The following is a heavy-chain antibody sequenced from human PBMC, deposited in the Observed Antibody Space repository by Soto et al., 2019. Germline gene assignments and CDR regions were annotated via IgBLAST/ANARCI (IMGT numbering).Heavy chain of an antibody. Sequence: QVQLQESGPGLVKPSQTLSLTCAVSGVSINTGGYSWNWIRQSPGKALEWMGHIYQSGSTYYKPSLKGRITISVDMSNNDFSLEVTSMTPADTAVYFCARGDYNDYFDFWGQGALVTVSS. CDR2: IYQSGST. V-gene: IGHV4-30-2*06. J-gene: IGHJ4*02. CDR3: ARGDYNDYFDF. D-gene: IGHD4-4*01. CDR1: GVSINTGGYS.